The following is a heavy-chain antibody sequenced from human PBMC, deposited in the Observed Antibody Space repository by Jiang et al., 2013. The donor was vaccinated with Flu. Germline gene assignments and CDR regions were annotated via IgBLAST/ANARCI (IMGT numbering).Heavy chain of an antibody. CDR3: ARETLGLGYFDY. V-gene: IGHV3-48*02. Sequence: VQLLESGGGLVQPGGSLRLSCAASGFTFSSYSMNWGRRAPGKGLEWVSYISSSSTTIYYTDSVKGRFTISRDNAKNSLYLQMDSLRDEDTAVYYCARETLGLGYFDYWGQGILVTVSS. J-gene: IGHJ4*02. CDR1: GFTFSSYS. D-gene: IGHD3-16*01. CDR2: ISSSSTTI.